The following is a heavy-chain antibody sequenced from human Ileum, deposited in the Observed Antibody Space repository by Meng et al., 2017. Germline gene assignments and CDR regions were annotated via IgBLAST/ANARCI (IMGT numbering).Heavy chain of an antibody. CDR3: ARGVSAAGLFDN. V-gene: IGHV4-31*03. Sequence: QVQLQESGPGLVKVSQTRSLTCTVSGGSIGSAAYYWTGIRQHPAKGLEWIGYIHYTGSTSYNPSLESRTSTSIDTSNNQFSLKVTSVTAADTAVYYCARGVSAAGLFDNWGPGTLVTVSS. CDR2: IHYTGST. J-gene: IGHJ4*02. CDR1: GGSIGSAAYY. D-gene: IGHD2-2*01.